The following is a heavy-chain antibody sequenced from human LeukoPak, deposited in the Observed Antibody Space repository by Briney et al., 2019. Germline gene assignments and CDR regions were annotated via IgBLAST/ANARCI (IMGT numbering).Heavy chain of an antibody. CDR2: IYYSGST. D-gene: IGHD6-13*01. J-gene: IGHJ6*02. CDR1: GGSISSYY. V-gene: IGHV4-59*01. Sequence: SETLSLTCTVSGGSISSYYWSWIRQPPGKGLEWIGYIYYSGSTNYNPSLKSRVTISVDTSKNQFSLKLSSVTAADTAVYYCARDPGSSSPLDYYYYGMDIWGQGTTVTVSS. CDR3: ARDPGSSSPLDYYYYGMDI.